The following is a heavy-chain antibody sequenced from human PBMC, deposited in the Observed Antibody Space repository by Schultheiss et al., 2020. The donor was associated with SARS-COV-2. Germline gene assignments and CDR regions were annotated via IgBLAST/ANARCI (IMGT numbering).Heavy chain of an antibody. D-gene: IGHD6-6*01. J-gene: IGHJ4*02. Sequence: SETLPLTCAVSGGSITRSNWWSWVRQPPGKGLEWIGYIYYSGSTNYNPSLKSRVTISVDTSKNQFSLKLTSVTAADTAVYYCARLGIGSSSSYFDSWGQGTLVTVSS. V-gene: IGHV4-4*02. CDR3: ARLGIGSSSSYFDS. CDR1: GGSITRSNW. CDR2: IYYSGST.